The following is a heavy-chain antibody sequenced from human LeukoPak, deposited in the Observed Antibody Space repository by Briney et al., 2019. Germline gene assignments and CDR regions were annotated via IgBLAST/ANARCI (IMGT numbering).Heavy chain of an antibody. CDR3: ARDAYTATGYYPY. Sequence: SETLSLTCAVYGGSFSGYYWSWIRQPPGKGLEWIGEINHSGSTNYNPSLQSRVTISVDTSKNQFSLKLSSVTAADTAVYYCARDAYTATGYYPYWGQGTLVTVSS. V-gene: IGHV4-34*01. CDR2: INHSGST. J-gene: IGHJ4*02. D-gene: IGHD3-9*01. CDR1: GGSFSGYY.